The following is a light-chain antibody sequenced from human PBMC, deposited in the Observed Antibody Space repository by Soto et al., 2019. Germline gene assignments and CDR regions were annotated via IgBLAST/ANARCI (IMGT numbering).Light chain of an antibody. CDR3: MQTLQTPLT. CDR2: LGS. J-gene: IGKJ4*01. CDR1: QSLLHSNGYNY. V-gene: IGKV2-28*01. Sequence: DIVMTQSPLSLPVTPGEPASISCRSSQSLLHSNGYNYLDWYLQKPGQSPQLLIYLGSNRASGVTDRFSVSGSGTDFTLSISSVEAEDVGVYYCMQTLQTPLTFGGGTKVDIK.